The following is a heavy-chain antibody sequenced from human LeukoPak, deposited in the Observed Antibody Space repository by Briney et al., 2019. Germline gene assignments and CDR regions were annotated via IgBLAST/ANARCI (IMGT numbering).Heavy chain of an antibody. CDR3: ARDEGNYDFWGGYQN. V-gene: IGHV1-69*05. CDR1: GGTFSSYA. D-gene: IGHD3-3*01. CDR2: IIPIFGTA. J-gene: IGHJ4*02. Sequence: AVQVSCKASGGTFSSYAISWVRQAPGQGLEWMGRIIPIFGTANYAPKFQGRVTITTHESTSTAYVELSSLRSEDTAVYYCARDEGNYDFWGGYQNWGQGTLVTVSS.